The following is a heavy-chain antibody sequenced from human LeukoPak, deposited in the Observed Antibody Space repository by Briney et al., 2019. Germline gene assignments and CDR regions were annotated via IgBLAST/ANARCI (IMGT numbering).Heavy chain of an antibody. V-gene: IGHV5-51*01. D-gene: IGHD3-22*01. J-gene: IGHJ4*02. CDR1: GYSFYNDW. Sequence: GESQKISSKGSGYSFYNDWIGWVRQVPGKRLELMGIIHPADSDTRYRASFQGQVTISADRYINTAYLQWSSLKASDSAMYYCARLKTVYYDSSGYSYSDYWGQGTLVTVST. CDR2: IHPADSDT. CDR3: ARLKTVYYDSSGYSYSDY.